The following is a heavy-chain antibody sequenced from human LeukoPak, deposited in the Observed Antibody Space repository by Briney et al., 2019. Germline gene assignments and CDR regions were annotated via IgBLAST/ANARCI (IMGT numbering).Heavy chain of an antibody. CDR1: GFTFSSYS. V-gene: IGHV3-21*04. CDR2: ISSSSSYI. J-gene: IGHJ4*02. D-gene: IGHD3-22*01. Sequence: GGSLRLSCAASGFTFSSYSMNWVRQAPGKGLEWVSSISSSSSYIYYADSVEGRFTISRDNAKNSLYLQMNSLRAEDTAVYYCARGSTYYDSSGQVPFDYWGQGTLVTASS. CDR3: ARGSTYYDSSGQVPFDY.